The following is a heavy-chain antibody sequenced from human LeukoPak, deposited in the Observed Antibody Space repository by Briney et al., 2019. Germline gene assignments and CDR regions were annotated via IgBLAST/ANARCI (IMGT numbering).Heavy chain of an antibody. CDR1: GFTFSSYS. D-gene: IGHD5-12*01. J-gene: IGHJ4*02. V-gene: IGHV3-48*01. Sequence: GGSLRLSCAASGFTFSSYSMNWVRQDPGKGLEWVSYISSRSSTIYYADSVKGRFTISRDNAKNSLYLQMNSLRAEDTAVYYCATSGYDTSPEYWGQGTLVTVSS. CDR2: ISSRSSTI. CDR3: ATSGYDTSPEY.